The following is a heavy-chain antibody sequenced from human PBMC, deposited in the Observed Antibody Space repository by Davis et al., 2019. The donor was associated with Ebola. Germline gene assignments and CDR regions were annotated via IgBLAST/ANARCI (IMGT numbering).Heavy chain of an antibody. CDR3: ARGRGSPDRHYYYYYGMDV. V-gene: IGHV4-34*01. CDR2: INHSGST. D-gene: IGHD3-10*01. J-gene: IGHJ6*02. Sequence: MPGGSLRLSCAVYGGSFSGYYWSWIRQPPGKGLEWIGEINHSGSTNYNPSLKSRVTISVDTSKNQFSLKLSSVTAADTAVYYCARGRGSPDRHYYYYYGMDVWGQGTTVTVSS. CDR1: GGSFSGYY.